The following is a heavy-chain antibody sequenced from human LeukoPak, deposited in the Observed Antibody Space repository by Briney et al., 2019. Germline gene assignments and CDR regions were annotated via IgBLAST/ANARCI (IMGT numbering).Heavy chain of an antibody. V-gene: IGHV1-46*01. D-gene: IGHD3-22*01. Sequence: ASVKVSCKASGYTFTKYYIHWVRQAPGQGLEWMGIINPSAGSTNYAQKFQGRVTLTRDTSTSTVYMNVSNLRSEDTAVYYCARESLGSYKTVVIVARGHDAFDMWGQGTTVTI. CDR2: INPSAGST. CDR1: GYTFTKYY. CDR3: ARESLGSYKTVVIVARGHDAFDM. J-gene: IGHJ3*02.